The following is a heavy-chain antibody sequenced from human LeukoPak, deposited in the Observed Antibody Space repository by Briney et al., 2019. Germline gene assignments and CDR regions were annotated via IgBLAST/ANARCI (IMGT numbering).Heavy chain of an antibody. J-gene: IGHJ4*02. CDR1: GFTFRTYA. Sequence: GGSLRLSCTASGFTFRTYAMTWVRQAPGKGLEWVSAISGSGGSTYYADSVKGRFTVSRDNSKNTLYLQMNSLRAEDTAVYYCAKGPLRYFDWFLPPSPYYFDYWGQGTLVTVSS. V-gene: IGHV3-23*01. CDR2: ISGSGGST. CDR3: AKGPLRYFDWFLPPSPYYFDY. D-gene: IGHD3-9*01.